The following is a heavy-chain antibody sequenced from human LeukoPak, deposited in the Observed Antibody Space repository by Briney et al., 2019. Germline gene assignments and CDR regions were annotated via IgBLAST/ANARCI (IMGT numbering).Heavy chain of an antibody. CDR3: ARERREWLRLGGYFDY. Sequence: PSETLSLTCTVSGGSISSGDYYWSWIRQPPGQGLQWIGYIYYSGSTYYNPSLKSRVTISVDRSKNQFSLKLSSVTAADTAVYYCARERREWLRLGGYFDYWGQGTLVTVSS. V-gene: IGHV4-30-4*01. CDR2: IYYSGST. CDR1: GGSISSGDYY. J-gene: IGHJ4*02. D-gene: IGHD5-12*01.